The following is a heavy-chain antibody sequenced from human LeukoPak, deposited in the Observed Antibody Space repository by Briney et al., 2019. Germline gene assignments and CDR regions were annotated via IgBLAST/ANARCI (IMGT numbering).Heavy chain of an antibody. Sequence: SETLSLTCAVSGGSISSSNWWSWVRQPPGKGLEWIGEIYHSGSTYYNPSLKSRVTISVDTSKNQFSLKLSSVTAADTAVYYCACHPRLGYCSSTSCPTYNWFDPWGQGTLVTVSS. CDR3: ACHPRLGYCSSTSCPTYNWFDP. J-gene: IGHJ5*02. CDR1: GGSISSSNW. V-gene: IGHV4-4*02. D-gene: IGHD2-2*01. CDR2: IYHSGST.